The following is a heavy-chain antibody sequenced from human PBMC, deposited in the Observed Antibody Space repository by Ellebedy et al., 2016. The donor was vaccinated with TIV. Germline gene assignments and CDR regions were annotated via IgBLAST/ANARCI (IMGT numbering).Heavy chain of an antibody. Sequence: GESLKISCAASGFTLSSYVMSWVRQAPGKGLEWVSYIGSGSSSIYYADSVKGRFTISRDNAKNSLYLLMNSLRDEDTAFYYCAREAPIPVADTGFDYWGQGTLVTVSS. CDR3: AREAPIPVADTGFDY. D-gene: IGHD6-19*01. J-gene: IGHJ4*02. V-gene: IGHV3-48*02. CDR1: GFTLSSYV. CDR2: IGSGSSSI.